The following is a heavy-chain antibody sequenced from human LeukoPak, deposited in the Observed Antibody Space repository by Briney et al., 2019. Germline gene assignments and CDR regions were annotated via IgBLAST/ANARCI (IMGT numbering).Heavy chain of an antibody. V-gene: IGHV5-51*01. CDR1: GYSFTSYR. J-gene: IGHJ5*02. CDR3: ARGPPLRGTMVRGARPLRWFDP. D-gene: IGHD3-10*01. Sequence: GEFLKISCKGSGYSFTSYRIGWVRQMPGKGLEWMGIIYPGDSDTRYSPSFQGQVTISADKSISTAYLQWSSLKASDTAMYYCARGPPLRGTMVRGARPLRWFDPWGQGTLVTVSS. CDR2: IYPGDSDT.